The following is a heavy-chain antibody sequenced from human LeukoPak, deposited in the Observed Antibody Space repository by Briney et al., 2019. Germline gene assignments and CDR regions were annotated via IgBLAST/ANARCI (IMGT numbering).Heavy chain of an antibody. Sequence: PGGSLRLSCAASGFTFTTYWMSWIRQAPGKGLEWVANINQDGTDKYYVDSVKGRFTFSRDNAQNSLYLQMNSLRAEDTAVYYCARDRSMIVGAGDDYWGQGTLVTVSS. J-gene: IGHJ4*02. CDR1: GFTFTTYW. CDR2: INQDGTDK. CDR3: ARDRSMIVGAGDDY. D-gene: IGHD3-22*01. V-gene: IGHV3-7*01.